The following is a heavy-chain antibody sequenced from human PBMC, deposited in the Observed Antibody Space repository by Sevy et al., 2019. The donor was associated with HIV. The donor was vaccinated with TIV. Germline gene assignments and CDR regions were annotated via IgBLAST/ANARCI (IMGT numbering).Heavy chain of an antibody. D-gene: IGHD2-21*01. CDR2: IYTTGST. V-gene: IGHV4-4*07. CDR3: ARDEGDGYNNYFDY. Sequence: SQTLSLTCTVSGGSISSYSWRWIRQPAGKGLEWIGRIYTTGSTNYNPSLKSRVTMSVDTSKNQFSLRLTSVTAADTAIYYCARDEGDGYNNYFDYWGQGNLVTVSS. J-gene: IGHJ4*02. CDR1: GGSISSYS.